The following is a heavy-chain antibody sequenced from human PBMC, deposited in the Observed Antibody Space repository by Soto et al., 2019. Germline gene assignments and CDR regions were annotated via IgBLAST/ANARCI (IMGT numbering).Heavy chain of an antibody. CDR1: GGTFSSYA. J-gene: IGHJ4*02. CDR2: IIPIFGTA. D-gene: IGHD3-9*01. CDR3: ASLNYDILTGYSYYFDY. V-gene: IGHV1-69*13. Sequence: SVKVSCKASGGTFSSYAISWVRQAPGQGLEWMGGIIPIFGTANYAQKFQGRVTITADESTSTAYMELSSLRSEDTAVYYCASLNYDILTGYSYYFDYWGQGTLVTVSS.